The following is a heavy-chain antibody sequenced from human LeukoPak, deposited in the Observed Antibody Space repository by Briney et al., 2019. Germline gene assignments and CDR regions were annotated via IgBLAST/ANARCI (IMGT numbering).Heavy chain of an antibody. CDR2: ISYDGSNK. CDR1: GFTFSSYG. CDR3: ARVHQASEAFDI. Sequence: GGSLRLSCAASGFTFSSYGMHWVRQAPGKGLEWVAVISYDGSNKYYADSVKGRFTISRDNSKNTLYLQMNSLRAEDTAVYYCARVHQASEAFDIWGQGTMVTVSS. V-gene: IGHV3-30*03. J-gene: IGHJ3*02.